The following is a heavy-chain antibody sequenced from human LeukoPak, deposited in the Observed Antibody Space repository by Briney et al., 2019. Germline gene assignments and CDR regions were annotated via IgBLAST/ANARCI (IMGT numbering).Heavy chain of an antibody. CDR1: GGSISIYY. Sequence: PSETLSLTCTVSGGSISIYYWNWIRQPAGKRLEWIGRIFTSGITNYNPSLKSRVTMSVDTSKNQFSLNLSSVTAADTAVYYCARVPVTARLTDAFDIWGQGTMVTVSS. V-gene: IGHV4-4*07. CDR3: ARVPVTARLTDAFDI. CDR2: IFTSGIT. D-gene: IGHD2-21*02. J-gene: IGHJ3*02.